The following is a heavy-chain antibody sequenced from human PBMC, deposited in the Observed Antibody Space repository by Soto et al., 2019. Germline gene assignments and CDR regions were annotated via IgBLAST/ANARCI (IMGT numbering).Heavy chain of an antibody. CDR3: ARDLSTGYYGMDV. J-gene: IGHJ6*02. V-gene: IGHV3-33*01. D-gene: IGHD4-17*01. CDR1: GFTFISYG. CDR2: IWYDGSNK. Sequence: AGGSLRLSCAASGFTFISYGMHWVRQAPGKGLEWVAVIWYDGSNKYYADSVKGRFTISRDNSKNTLYLQMNSLRAEDTAVYYCARDLSTGYYGMDVWGQGTTVTVSS.